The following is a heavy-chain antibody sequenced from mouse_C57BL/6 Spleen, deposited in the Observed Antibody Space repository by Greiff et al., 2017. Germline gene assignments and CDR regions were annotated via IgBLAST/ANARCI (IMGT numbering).Heavy chain of an antibody. CDR3: ARGPTGGGYYAMDY. J-gene: IGHJ4*01. CDR2: IYPGDGDT. V-gene: IGHV1-82*01. D-gene: IGHD1-1*01. Sequence: VKLQQSGPELVKPGASVKISCKASGYAFSSSWMNWVKQRPGKGLEWIGRIYPGDGDTNYNGKFKGKATLTADKSSSTAYMQLSSLTSEDSAVYFCARGPTGGGYYAMDYWGQGTSVTVSS. CDR1: GYAFSSSW.